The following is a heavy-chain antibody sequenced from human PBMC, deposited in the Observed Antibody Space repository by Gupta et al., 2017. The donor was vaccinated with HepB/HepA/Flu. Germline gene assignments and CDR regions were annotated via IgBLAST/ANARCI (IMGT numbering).Heavy chain of an antibody. D-gene: IGHD2-15*01. J-gene: IGHJ6*02. Sequence: QVQLVQSGAEVKKPGSSVKVSCKASGGTFSSYAISWVRQAPGQGLEWMGRIIPILGIANYAQKFQGRVTITADKSTSTAYMELSSLRSEDTAVYYCARCIVVVVAATPSNYYYYGMDVWGQGTTVTVSS. CDR1: GGTFSSYA. CDR2: IIPILGIA. CDR3: ARCIVVVVAATPSNYYYYGMDV. V-gene: IGHV1-69*04.